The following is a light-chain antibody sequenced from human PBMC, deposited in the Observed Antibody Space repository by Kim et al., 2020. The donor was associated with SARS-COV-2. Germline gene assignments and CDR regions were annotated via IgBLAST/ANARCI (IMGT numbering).Light chain of an antibody. CDR1: QSISTW. V-gene: IGKV1-5*01. CDR3: QQYSSIST. Sequence: DIQMTQSPSTLSASVGDRVTITCRASQSISTWLAWYQQKPGKAPNLLIFDASSLESGVPSRFSGSGSGTEFTLTISGLQPDDFATYYCQQYSSISTFGQGTKVDIK. J-gene: IGKJ1*01. CDR2: DAS.